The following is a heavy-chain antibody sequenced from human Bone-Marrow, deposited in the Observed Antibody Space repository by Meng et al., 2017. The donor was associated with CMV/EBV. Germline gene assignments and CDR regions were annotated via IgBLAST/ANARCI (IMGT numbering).Heavy chain of an antibody. J-gene: IGHJ6*02. V-gene: IGHV4-34*01. CDR3: ARGDAISGSDYYGLDV. CDR1: GGSISSYY. CDR2: INHSGST. Sequence: SETLSLTCTVSGGSISSYYWSWIRQPPGKGLEWIGEINHSGSTNYNPSLKSRVTISIDTSENQFSLKVSSVTAADTAVYYCARGDAISGSDYYGLDVWGQGTTVTVSS. D-gene: IGHD1-26*01.